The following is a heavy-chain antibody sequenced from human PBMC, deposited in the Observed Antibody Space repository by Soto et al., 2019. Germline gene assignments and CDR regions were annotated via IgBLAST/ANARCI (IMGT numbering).Heavy chain of an antibody. CDR1: GYIFTNYY. Sequence: GASVKVSCKASGYIFTNYYIHWVRQAPGQGLEWMAIINPLPTSGSTNYAQKFQGRVTVTRDTSTSTVYLELSSLRSDDTAVYYCARGAIVAMIKWGLGTLVTVSS. J-gene: IGHJ4*02. V-gene: IGHV1-46*01. D-gene: IGHD5-12*01. CDR3: ARGAIVAMIK. CDR2: INPLPTSGST.